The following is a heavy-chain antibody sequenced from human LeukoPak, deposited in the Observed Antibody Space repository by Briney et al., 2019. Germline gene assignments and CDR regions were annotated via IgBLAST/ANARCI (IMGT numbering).Heavy chain of an antibody. CDR1: GFTFRTYA. J-gene: IGHJ6*02. CDR2: ISSSSSYI. Sequence: GGSLRLSCAASGFTFRTYAMNWVRQAPGKGLEWVSSISSSSSYIYYADSVKGRFTISRDNAKNSLYLQMNSLRAEDTAVYYCAKGDGYYYYGMDVWGQGTTVTVSS. CDR3: AKGDGYYYYGMDV. V-gene: IGHV3-21*01.